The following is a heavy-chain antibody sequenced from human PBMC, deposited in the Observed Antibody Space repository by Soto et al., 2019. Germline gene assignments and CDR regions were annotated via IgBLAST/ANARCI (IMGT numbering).Heavy chain of an antibody. CDR1: GFTFSRFG. CDR2: IASDGGNK. J-gene: IGHJ4*02. Sequence: QVQLVESGGDVVQPGGSLRLSCAASGFTFSRFGMHWVRQAPGKGLEWVAVIASDGGNKYYADSVRGRFTISRDNSTNTVFLQMNSLRPEDTAVYFCVKWAGYSYGHLDCWCLGTLVTVSS. D-gene: IGHD5-18*01. V-gene: IGHV3-30*18. CDR3: VKWAGYSYGHLDC.